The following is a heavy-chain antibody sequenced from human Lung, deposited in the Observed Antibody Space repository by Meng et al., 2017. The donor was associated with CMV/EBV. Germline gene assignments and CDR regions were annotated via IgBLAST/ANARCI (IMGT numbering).Heavy chain of an antibody. CDR3: ARDRGSLWFGEFDY. Sequence: GESLKISCAASGFTFSSYAMHWVRQAPGKGLEWVAVISYDGSNKYYADSVKGRFTISRDNSKNTLYLQMNSLRAEDTAVYYCARDRGSLWFGEFDYWGQGTLVTGSS. CDR2: ISYDGSNK. J-gene: IGHJ4*02. V-gene: IGHV3-30*04. CDR1: GFTFSSYA. D-gene: IGHD3-10*01.